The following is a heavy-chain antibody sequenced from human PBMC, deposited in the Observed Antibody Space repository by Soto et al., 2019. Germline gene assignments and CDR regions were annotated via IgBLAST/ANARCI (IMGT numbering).Heavy chain of an antibody. J-gene: IGHJ6*02. CDR1: GGSISSSNW. CDR3: AKVSGSYYYGMDV. V-gene: IGHV4-4*02. D-gene: IGHD1-26*01. Sequence: QVQLQESGPGLVKPSGTLSLTCAVSGGSISSSNWWSWVRQPPGKGLEWIGEIYHSGSTNYNPSRESRVGISVGESKNQCSLKLGSVTAAETAVYYCAKVSGSYYYGMDVWGQGTTVTVSS. CDR2: IYHSGST.